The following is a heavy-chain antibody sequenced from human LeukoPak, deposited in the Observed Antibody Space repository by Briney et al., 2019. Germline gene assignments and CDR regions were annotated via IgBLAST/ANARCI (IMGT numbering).Heavy chain of an antibody. Sequence: GGSLRLSCAASGFTFSNYWMIWVRQSPGKRLEWVARIKSDGSEKYYVDSVKGRFTISRDNAKNSLYLQLNSLRVEDTAVYYCVRWYDAFDIWGEGTMVTVSS. CDR3: VRWYDAFDI. V-gene: IGHV3-7*01. CDR1: GFTFSNYW. D-gene: IGHD2-15*01. CDR2: IKSDGSEK. J-gene: IGHJ3*02.